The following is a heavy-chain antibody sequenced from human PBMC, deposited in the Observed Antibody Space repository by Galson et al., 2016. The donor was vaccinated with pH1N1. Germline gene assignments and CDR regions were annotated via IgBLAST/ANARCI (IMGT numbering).Heavy chain of an antibody. CDR3: ARTDYDVEGYFGMDV. J-gene: IGHJ6*02. V-gene: IGHV4-59*01. D-gene: IGHD3-3*01. CDR1: GGSISSYY. CDR2: IDNTGGT. Sequence: TLSLTCSVSGGSISSYYWIWIRQAPGKGLGWLGYIDNTGGTNYNPSLKSRVTISVHTSKNQVSLKLSSVTAADTAVYYCARTDYDVEGYFGMDVWGQGTTVTVSS.